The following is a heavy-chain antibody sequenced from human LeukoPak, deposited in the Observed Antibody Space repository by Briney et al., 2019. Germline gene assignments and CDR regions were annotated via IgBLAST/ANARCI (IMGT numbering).Heavy chain of an antibody. CDR2: IIPIFGTA. V-gene: IGHV1-69*05. D-gene: IGHD1-1*01. Sequence: SVKVSCKASGGTFSSYAISWVRQAPGQGLEWMGGIIPIFGTANYAQKFQGRVTITTDESTSTAYMELSSLRSEDTAVYYCARAPNWTQSGVYYYYYYMDAWGKGTTVTVSS. J-gene: IGHJ6*03. CDR1: GGTFSSYA. CDR3: ARAPNWTQSGVYYYYYYMDA.